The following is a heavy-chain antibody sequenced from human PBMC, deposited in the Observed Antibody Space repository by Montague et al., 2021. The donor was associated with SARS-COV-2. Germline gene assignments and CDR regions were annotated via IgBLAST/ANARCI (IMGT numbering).Heavy chain of an antibody. J-gene: IGHJ6*02. Sequence: SETLSLTCRVSGDSISTSTWWSWVRQTPGKVQELIGVILHSGTINYNPSLKSRLSILVDKSNNPFSLRLCSLIAADKAVDYCATLSRRTAAGTRDYFGLADWGQGTTVTVSS. D-gene: IGHD6-13*01. CDR2: ILHSGTI. CDR3: ATLSRRTAAGTRDYFGLAD. CDR1: GDSISTSTW. V-gene: IGHV4-4*02.